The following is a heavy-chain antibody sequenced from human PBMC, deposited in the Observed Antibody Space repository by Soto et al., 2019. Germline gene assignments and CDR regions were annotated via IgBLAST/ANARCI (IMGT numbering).Heavy chain of an antibody. D-gene: IGHD4-17*01. Sequence: ASVTVSCTGSGYTFTGYDMHWVRQAPGQGLEWMGWINPNSGGTNYAQKFQGRVTMTRDTSISTAYMELSRLRSDDTAVYYCARAPTTGDDYWGQGTLVTVSS. CDR2: INPNSGGT. CDR1: GYTFTGYD. CDR3: ARAPTTGDDY. J-gene: IGHJ4*02. V-gene: IGHV1-2*02.